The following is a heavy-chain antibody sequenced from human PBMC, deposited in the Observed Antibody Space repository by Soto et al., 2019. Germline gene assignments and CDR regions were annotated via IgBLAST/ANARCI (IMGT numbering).Heavy chain of an antibody. D-gene: IGHD2-15*01. J-gene: IGHJ3*02. CDR1: GFTFSGYA. CDR2: ISYDGSNK. CDR3: ARESRYCSGDSCSGQHAFDI. V-gene: IGHV3-30-3*01. Sequence: QVQLVESGGGVVQSGRSLRLSCAASGFTFSGYAVHWVRQAPGKGLEWVAVISYDGSNKYYADSVKGRFTISRDNSKNRLYLQMNRLRAEDTAVYYCARESRYCSGDSCSGQHAFDIWGQGTMVTVSS.